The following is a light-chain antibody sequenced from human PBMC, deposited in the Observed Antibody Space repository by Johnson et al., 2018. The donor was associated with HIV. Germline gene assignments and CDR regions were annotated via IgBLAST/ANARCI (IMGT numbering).Light chain of an antibody. CDR2: DNN. CDR3: GTWDNSLSAGV. V-gene: IGLV1-51*01. CDR1: SSNIGNNY. Sequence: QSALTQPPSVSAAPGQKVTIPCSGSSSNIGNNYVSWYQQLPGTAPKLLIYDNNKRPSGIPDRFSGSKSGTSATLGITGLQTGDEADYYCGTWDNSLSAGVFGSGTKVTVL. J-gene: IGLJ1*01.